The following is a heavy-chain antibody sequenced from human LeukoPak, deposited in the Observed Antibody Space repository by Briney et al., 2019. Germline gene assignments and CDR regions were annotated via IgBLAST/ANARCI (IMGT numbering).Heavy chain of an antibody. CDR1: GFTFSSYA. D-gene: IGHD4/OR15-4a*01. Sequence: PGGSLRLSCAASGFTFSSYAMSWVRQSPGKGLEWVSAFSGSGGSTYYADSVKGRFTISRDNSKNTLYLQMNSLRAEDTAVYYCAKSGLSRFDYWGQGTLVTVSS. CDR2: FSGSGGST. J-gene: IGHJ4*02. CDR3: AKSGLSRFDY. V-gene: IGHV3-23*01.